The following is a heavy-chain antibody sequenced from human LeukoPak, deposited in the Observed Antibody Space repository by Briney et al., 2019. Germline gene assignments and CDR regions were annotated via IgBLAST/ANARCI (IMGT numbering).Heavy chain of an antibody. CDR1: GFTFTSYG. V-gene: IGHV3-23*01. CDR3: ARADSSIATRLSRSSIFNYYYYMDV. J-gene: IGHJ6*03. CDR2: ISGNGGST. D-gene: IGHD6-6*01. Sequence: PGGTLRLSCAASGFTFTSYGMSWVRQAPGKVLEWVSAISGNGGSTYYADSVKGRFTISRDNSKNTLYLQMNSLRAEDTAVYYCARADSSIATRLSRSSIFNYYYYMDVWGKGATVTVSS.